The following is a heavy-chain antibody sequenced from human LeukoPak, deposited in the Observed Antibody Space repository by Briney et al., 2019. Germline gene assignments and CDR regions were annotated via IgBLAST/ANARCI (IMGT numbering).Heavy chain of an antibody. D-gene: IGHD2-15*01. J-gene: IGHJ4*02. V-gene: IGHV4-39*01. Sequence: SETLSLTCTVSGGSISSSSYYWGWIRQPPGKGLEWIGSIYYSGSTYYNPSLKSRVTISVDTSKNQFSLKLSSVTAADAAVYYCARLKYNCSGGSCYGYFDYWGQGTLVTVSS. CDR3: ARLKYNCSGGSCYGYFDY. CDR1: GGSISSSSYY. CDR2: IYYSGST.